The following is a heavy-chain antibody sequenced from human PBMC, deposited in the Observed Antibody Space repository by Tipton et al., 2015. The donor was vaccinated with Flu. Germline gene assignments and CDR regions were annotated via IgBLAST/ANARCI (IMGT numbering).Heavy chain of an antibody. D-gene: IGHD3-9*01. V-gene: IGHV3-33*08. CDR3: ARDRGSYDILTGYGW. Sequence: SLRLSCAASGFTFSSYGLHWVRQAPGKGLEWVAVIYYDGSNKAYADSVKGRFTISRDNSKNTLYLQMNSLRADDTAVYYCARDRGSYDILTGYGWWGQGTLVTVSS. CDR1: GFTFSSYG. J-gene: IGHJ4*02. CDR2: IYYDGSNK.